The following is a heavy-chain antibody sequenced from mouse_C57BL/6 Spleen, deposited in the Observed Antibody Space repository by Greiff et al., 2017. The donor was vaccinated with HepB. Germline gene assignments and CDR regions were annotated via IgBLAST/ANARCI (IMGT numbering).Heavy chain of an antibody. J-gene: IGHJ4*01. CDR1: GYTFTDYY. CDR3: ARNYDYDRDAMDY. Sequence: QVQLKESGPELVKPGASVKISCKASGYTFTDYYINWVKQRPGQGLEWIGWIFPGSGSTYYNEKFKGKATLTVDKSSSTAYMLLSSLTSEDSAVYFCARNYDYDRDAMDYWGQGTSVTVSS. D-gene: IGHD2-4*01. V-gene: IGHV1-75*01. CDR2: IFPGSGST.